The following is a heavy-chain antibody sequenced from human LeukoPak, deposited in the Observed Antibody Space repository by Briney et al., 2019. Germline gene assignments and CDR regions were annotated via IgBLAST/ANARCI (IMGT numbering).Heavy chain of an antibody. J-gene: IGHJ3*02. Sequence: TGGSLRLSCAASGFTFSSYAMSWVRQAPGKGLEWVSAISGSGGSTYYADSVKGRFTISRDNSKNTLYLQMNSLRAEDTAVYYCAKYGGGVTQQDAFDIWGQGTMVTVSS. D-gene: IGHD4-4*01. CDR3: AKYGGGVTQQDAFDI. V-gene: IGHV3-23*01. CDR2: ISGSGGST. CDR1: GFTFSSYA.